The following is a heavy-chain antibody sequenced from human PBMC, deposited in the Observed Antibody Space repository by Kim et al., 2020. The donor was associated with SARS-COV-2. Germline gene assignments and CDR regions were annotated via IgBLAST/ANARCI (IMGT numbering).Heavy chain of an antibody. CDR1: GFTFGDYA. J-gene: IGHJ4*02. Sequence: GGSLRLSCTASGFTFGDYAMSWVRQAPGKGLVWVGFIRSKAYGATTEYAASVKGRFTISRDDSKSIAYLQMNSLKTEDTAVCYCTRGSIRQWLNYWGQGTLVTVSS. CDR2: IRSKAYGATT. V-gene: IGHV3-49*04. D-gene: IGHD6-19*01. CDR3: TRGSIRQWLNY.